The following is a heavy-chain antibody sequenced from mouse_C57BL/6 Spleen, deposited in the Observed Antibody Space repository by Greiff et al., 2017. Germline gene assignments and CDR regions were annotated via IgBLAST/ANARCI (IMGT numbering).Heavy chain of an antibody. V-gene: IGHV1-76*01. CDR1: GYTFTDYY. D-gene: IGHD2-2*01. CDR3: ARGDYGYDVGFDY. Sequence: VQLQQSGAELVRPGASVKLSCKASGYTFTDYYINWVKQRPGQGLEWIARIYPGSGNTYYNEKFKGKATLTAEKSSSTAYMQLSSLTSEDSAVYFCARGDYGYDVGFDYWGQGTTLTVSS. J-gene: IGHJ2*01. CDR2: IYPGSGNT.